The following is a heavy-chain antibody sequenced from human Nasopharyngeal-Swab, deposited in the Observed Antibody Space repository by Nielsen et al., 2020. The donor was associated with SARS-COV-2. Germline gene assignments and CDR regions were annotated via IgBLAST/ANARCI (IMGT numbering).Heavy chain of an antibody. CDR2: VSYDGSNK. CDR1: RFTFSTYT. V-gene: IGHV3-30*04. D-gene: IGHD3-3*01. CDR3: ARDTYHFWSGYRYFDS. Sequence: GGSLRLSCAASRFTFSTYTMHWVRQAPGKGLEWVAVVSYDGSNKYCADSVKGRFTISRDNSKNSLYLQINSLRVEDTAMYYCARDTYHFWSGYRYFDSWGQGTLVTVSS. J-gene: IGHJ4*02.